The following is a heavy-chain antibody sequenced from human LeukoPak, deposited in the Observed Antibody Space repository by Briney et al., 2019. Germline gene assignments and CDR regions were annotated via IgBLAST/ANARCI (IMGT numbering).Heavy chain of an antibody. J-gene: IGHJ4*02. Sequence: SETLSLTCTVSGGSISSYYWSWIRQPAGKGLEWIGRIYTSGSTNYNPSLKSRVTMSVDTSKNQFSLKLTSVTAADTAVYYCAREIERTIYDTPLIDYWGQGTLVTVSS. CDR3: AREIERTIYDTPLIDY. CDR2: IYTSGST. CDR1: GGSISSYY. D-gene: IGHD3-22*01. V-gene: IGHV4-4*07.